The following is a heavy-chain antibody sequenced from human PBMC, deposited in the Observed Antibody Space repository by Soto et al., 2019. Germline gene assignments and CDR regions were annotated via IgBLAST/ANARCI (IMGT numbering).Heavy chain of an antibody. CDR3: ARDNILGILYGGMDV. CDR2: IYYSGST. D-gene: IGHD3-3*01. J-gene: IGHJ6*02. Sequence: TLSLTCTVSGGSISCGDYYWSWIRQPPGKGLEWIGYIYYSGSTYYNPSLKSRVTISVDTSKNQFSLKLSSGTAADTAVYYCARDNILGILYGGMDVWGQGTTVTVSS. CDR1: GGSISCGDYY. V-gene: IGHV4-30-4*01.